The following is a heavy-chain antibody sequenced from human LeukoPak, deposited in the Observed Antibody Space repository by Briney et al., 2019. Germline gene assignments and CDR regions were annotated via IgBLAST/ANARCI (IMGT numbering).Heavy chain of an antibody. J-gene: IGHJ6*02. CDR1: GFTFSSYA. Sequence: GGSLRLSCAASGFTFSSYAMHWVRQAPGKGLEWVAVISYDGSNKYYADSVKGRFTISRDNSENTLYLQMNSLRAEDTAVYYCARGHYGGNSHYYYGMDVWGQGTTVTVSS. CDR2: ISYDGSNK. D-gene: IGHD4-23*01. CDR3: ARGHYGGNSHYYYGMDV. V-gene: IGHV3-30-3*01.